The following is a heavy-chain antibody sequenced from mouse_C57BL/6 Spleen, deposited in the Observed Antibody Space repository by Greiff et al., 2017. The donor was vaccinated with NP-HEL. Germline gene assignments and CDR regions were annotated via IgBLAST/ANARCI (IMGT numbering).Heavy chain of an antibody. J-gene: IGHJ3*01. D-gene: IGHD3-2*02. Sequence: VQRVESGAELMKPGASVKLSCKATGYTFTGYWIEWVKQRPGHGLEWIGEILPGSGSTNYNEKFKGKATFTADTSSNIAYMQLSSLTTEDSAIYYGARGAAQATYGWFAYWGQGTLVTVSA. CDR1: GYTFTGYW. CDR3: ARGAAQATYGWFAY. CDR2: ILPGSGST. V-gene: IGHV1-9*01.